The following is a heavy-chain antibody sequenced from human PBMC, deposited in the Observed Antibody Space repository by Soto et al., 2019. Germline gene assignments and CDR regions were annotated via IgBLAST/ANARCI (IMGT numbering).Heavy chain of an antibody. Sequence: GGSLRLSCAASGFTCDDYAMHWVRQAPGKGLEWVSGITWTSANIDYADSVKGRFTISRDNAKNSLFLQMNSLRVEDTAFYYCAKDISPYYGSGSQFEYWGQGTLVTVSS. J-gene: IGHJ4*02. CDR2: ITWTSANI. D-gene: IGHD3-10*01. CDR1: GFTCDDYA. V-gene: IGHV3-9*01. CDR3: AKDISPYYGSGSQFEY.